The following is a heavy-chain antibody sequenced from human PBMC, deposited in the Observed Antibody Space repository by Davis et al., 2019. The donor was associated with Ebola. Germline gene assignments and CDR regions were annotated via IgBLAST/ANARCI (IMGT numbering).Heavy chain of an antibody. D-gene: IGHD2-15*01. CDR2: ISSSSSYI. CDR1: GFTFSSYS. Sequence: GESLKISCAASGFTFSSYSMNWVRQAPGKGLEWVSSISSSSSYIYYADSVKGRFTISRDNAKNSLYLQMNSLRAEDTAVYYCARGDKTDIVVVVAATGVYGMDVWGQGTTVTVSS. V-gene: IGHV3-21*01. J-gene: IGHJ6*02. CDR3: ARGDKTDIVVVVAATGVYGMDV.